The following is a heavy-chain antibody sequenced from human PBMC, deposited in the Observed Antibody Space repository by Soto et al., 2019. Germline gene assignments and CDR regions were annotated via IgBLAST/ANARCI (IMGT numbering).Heavy chain of an antibody. CDR3: SRDKHDYAM. J-gene: IGHJ1*01. Sequence: PGGSLRLSCAPSGFSFSSYWMSWVRQAPGKGLEWVAGIKQDGIEKYYLASVKGRFTISRDNARNTLYLQLSSLRAADTAVYYCSRDKHDYAMWGQGTRVTVSS. CDR1: GFSFSSYW. D-gene: IGHD2-8*01. V-gene: IGHV3-7*03. CDR2: IKQDGIEK.